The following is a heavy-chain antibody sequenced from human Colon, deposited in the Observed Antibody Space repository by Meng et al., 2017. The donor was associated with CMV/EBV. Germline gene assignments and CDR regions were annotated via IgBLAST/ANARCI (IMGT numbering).Heavy chain of an antibody. CDR2: ISGNGGNI. V-gene: IGHV3-23*01. CDR3: ARDYRGSGTYADY. J-gene: IGHJ4*02. Sequence: GESLKISCAASGFTFRSYAMSWVRQAPGKGLEWVSSISGNGGNIYYADSVRGLFTISRDNSKNTVYLQMNSLRAEDTAVYYCARDYRGSGTYADYWGQGTLVTVSS. D-gene: IGHD3-10*01. CDR1: GFTFRSYA.